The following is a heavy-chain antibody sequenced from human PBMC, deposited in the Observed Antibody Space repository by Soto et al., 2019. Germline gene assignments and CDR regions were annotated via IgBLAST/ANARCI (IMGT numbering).Heavy chain of an antibody. CDR3: AKDNDDFWSGYPSYYYGMDV. CDR2: ISGSGGST. J-gene: IGHJ6*02. D-gene: IGHD3-3*01. Sequence: GGSLRLSXAASGFTFSSYAMSWVRQAPGKGLEWVSAISGSGGSTYYADSVKGRFTISRDNSKNTLYLQMNSLRAEDTAVYYCAKDNDDFWSGYPSYYYGMDVWGQGTTVTVSS. V-gene: IGHV3-23*01. CDR1: GFTFSSYA.